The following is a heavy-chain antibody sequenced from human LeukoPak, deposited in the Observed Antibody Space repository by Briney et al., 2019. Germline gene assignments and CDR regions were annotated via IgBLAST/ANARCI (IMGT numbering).Heavy chain of an antibody. CDR3: AKVGVSAARIPNYYYYYMDV. J-gene: IGHJ6*03. D-gene: IGHD6-6*01. V-gene: IGHV3-9*01. Sequence: GGSLRLSCAASGFTFDDYAMHWVRQAPGKGLEWVSGISWNSGSIGYADSVKGRFTISRDNAKNSLYLQMNSLRAEDTALYYCAKVGVSAARIPNYYYYYMDVWGKGTTVTVSS. CDR2: ISWNSGSI. CDR1: GFTFDDYA.